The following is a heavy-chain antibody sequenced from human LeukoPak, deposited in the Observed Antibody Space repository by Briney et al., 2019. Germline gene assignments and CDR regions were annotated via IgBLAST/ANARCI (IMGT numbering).Heavy chain of an antibody. V-gene: IGHV4-30-2*01. D-gene: IGHD2-2*01. Sequence: SQTLSLTCTVSGGSISSGGYYWSWIRQPPGKGLEWIGYIYHSESTYYNPSLKSRVTISVDRSKNQFSLKLSSVTAADTAVYYCARGLVYCSSTSCSGFDYWGQGTLVTVSS. CDR2: IYHSEST. CDR1: GGSISSGGYY. CDR3: ARGLVYCSSTSCSGFDY. J-gene: IGHJ4*02.